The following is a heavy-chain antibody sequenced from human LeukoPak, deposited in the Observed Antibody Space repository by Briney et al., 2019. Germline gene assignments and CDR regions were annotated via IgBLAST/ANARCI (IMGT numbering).Heavy chain of an antibody. V-gene: IGHV3-7*01. CDR3: ASKGSVLRFLEWPDNFDY. Sequence: GGSLRLSCAASGFTFSSYSMNWVRQAPGKGLEWVANIKQDGSEKYYVDSVKGRFTISRDNAKNSLYLQMNSLRAEDTAVYYCASKGSVLRFLEWPDNFDYWGQGTLVTVSS. D-gene: IGHD3-3*01. CDR2: IKQDGSEK. CDR1: GFTFSSYS. J-gene: IGHJ4*02.